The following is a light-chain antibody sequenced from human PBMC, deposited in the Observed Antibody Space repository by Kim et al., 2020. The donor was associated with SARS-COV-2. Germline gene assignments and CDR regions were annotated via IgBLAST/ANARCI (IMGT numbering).Light chain of an antibody. J-gene: IGKJ5*01. CDR1: QDIRKD. CDR3: LQHNTYPVN. V-gene: IGKV1-17*01. Sequence: GPVGERVTITCRASQDIRKDLGGYQQNPGRAPKRLIYGASSLQSGVPSRFSGSGSGTEFTLTISSLQPEDFATYFCLQHNTYPVNFGQGTRLEIK. CDR2: GAS.